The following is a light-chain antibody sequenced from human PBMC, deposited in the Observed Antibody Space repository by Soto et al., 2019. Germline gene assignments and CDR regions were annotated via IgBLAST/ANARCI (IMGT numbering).Light chain of an antibody. J-gene: IGKJ1*01. CDR1: QSVSSH. Sequence: EILLTQSPATLSVSPGERATLSCRASQSVSSHLAWYQQKPGQAPRVLIYGASTRATGSPARFSGSGSGTEFTLTISSLQSEEFVVYFCQQYDIWPWTFGQGTKVDI. CDR3: QQYDIWPWT. V-gene: IGKV3-15*01. CDR2: GAS.